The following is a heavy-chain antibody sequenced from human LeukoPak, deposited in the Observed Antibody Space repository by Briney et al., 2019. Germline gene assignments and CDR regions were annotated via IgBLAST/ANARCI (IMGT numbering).Heavy chain of an antibody. CDR3: ARALIVIVPYYYYYMDV. CDR2: IYHSGGT. V-gene: IGHV4-38-2*02. J-gene: IGHJ6*03. CDR1: GYSISSGYY. D-gene: IGHD3-16*02. Sequence: PSETLSLTCTVSGYSISSGYYWGWIRQPPGKGLEWIGSIYHSGGTYFNPSLKSRVTISVDTSKNQFSLKLSSVTAADTAVYYCARALIVIVPYYYYYMDVWGKGTTVTVSS.